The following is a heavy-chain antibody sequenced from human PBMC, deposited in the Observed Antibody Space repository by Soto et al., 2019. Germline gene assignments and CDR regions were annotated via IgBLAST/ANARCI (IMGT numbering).Heavy chain of an antibody. CDR1: GYTFTSYD. Sequence: ASVKVSCKASGYTFTSYDINWVRQATGQGLEWMGWMNPNSGNTGYAQKFQGRVTMTRNTSISTAYMELSSLRSEDTAVYYCARGRRCSSTSCYRSPQYYYYYMDVWGKGTTVTVSS. J-gene: IGHJ6*03. D-gene: IGHD2-2*02. V-gene: IGHV1-8*01. CDR2: MNPNSGNT. CDR3: ARGRRCSSTSCYRSPQYYYYYMDV.